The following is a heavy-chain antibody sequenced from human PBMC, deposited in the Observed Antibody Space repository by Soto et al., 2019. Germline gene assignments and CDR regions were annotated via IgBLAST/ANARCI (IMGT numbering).Heavy chain of an antibody. CDR2: ISSNGGST. Sequence: GGSLRLSCVASGFTVDDYAMHWVRQAPGKGLEYVSAISSNGGSTYYANSVKGRFTISRDNSKNTLYLQMGSLRAEDMAVYYCARGPGYYFDYWGQGTLVTVSS. CDR1: GFTVDDYA. J-gene: IGHJ4*02. V-gene: IGHV3-64*01. CDR3: ARGPGYYFDY.